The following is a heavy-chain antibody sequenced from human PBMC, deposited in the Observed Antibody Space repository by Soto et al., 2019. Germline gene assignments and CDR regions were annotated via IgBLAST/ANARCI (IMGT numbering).Heavy chain of an antibody. CDR2: IYWKDDK. Sequence: SGATLVNPTQTLTLTCTFSAFSRSTNGEGVGWIRQPPGKPLEWLAVIYWKDDKRYSRSLKSRLSITKDTSKNQVVLTMTTMDPVDTAAYYCVHTVMVHTITGGHYFDYWGXGILVTVSS. J-gene: IGHJ4*02. V-gene: IGHV2-5*01. CDR3: VHTVMVHTITGGHYFDY. D-gene: IGHD2-8*01. CDR1: AFSRSTNGEG.